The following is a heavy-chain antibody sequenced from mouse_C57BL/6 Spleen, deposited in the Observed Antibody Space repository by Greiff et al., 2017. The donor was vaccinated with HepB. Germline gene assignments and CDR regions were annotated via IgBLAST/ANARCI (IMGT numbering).Heavy chain of an antibody. Sequence: VQLQQPGAELVRPGSSVKLSCKASGYTFTSYWMHWVKQRPIQGLEWIGNIDPSDSETHYNQKFKDKATLTVDKSSSTAYMQLSSLTSEDSAVYYCARGGSSYPYYYAMDYWGQGTSVTVSS. CDR3: ARGGSSYPYYYAMDY. J-gene: IGHJ4*01. CDR1: GYTFTSYW. D-gene: IGHD1-1*01. CDR2: IDPSDSET. V-gene: IGHV1-52*01.